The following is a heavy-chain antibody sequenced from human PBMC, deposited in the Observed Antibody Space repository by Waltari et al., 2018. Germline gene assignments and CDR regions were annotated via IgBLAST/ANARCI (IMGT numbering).Heavy chain of an antibody. V-gene: IGHV3-15*01. CDR2: IKSYTSGGKT. D-gene: IGHD1-26*01. J-gene: IGHJ4*02. Sequence: EVQLVESGGGFVKRGGSLRLSCAASGFSFTYAWMSWFRQAPGKGREWIGRIKSYTSGGKTDYAAPVKGRFTISKDDSKSTLFLEMSSLKTEDTAVYYCSADASELGQGELDYWGQGTLVTVSS. CDR3: SADASELGQGELDY. CDR1: GFSFTYAW.